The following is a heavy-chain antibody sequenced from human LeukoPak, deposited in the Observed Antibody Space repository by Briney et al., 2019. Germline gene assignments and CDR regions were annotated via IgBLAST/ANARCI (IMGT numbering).Heavy chain of an antibody. CDR2: ISSSGSNI. CDR3: ARDLYSGYDRGVVDY. J-gene: IGHJ4*02. CDR1: GFTFSDCY. V-gene: IGHV3-11*01. Sequence: GGSLRLSCAASGFTFSDCYMSWIRQAPGKGLEWVSYISSSGSNIYYADSVKGRFTISRDNAKNSLYLQMNSLRAEDTAVYYCARDLYSGYDRGVVDYWGQGTLVSVSS. D-gene: IGHD5-12*01.